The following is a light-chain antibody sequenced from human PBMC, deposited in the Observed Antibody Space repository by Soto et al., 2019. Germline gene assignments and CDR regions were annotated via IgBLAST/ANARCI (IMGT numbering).Light chain of an antibody. CDR2: DAS. CDR3: QQYTNTNNPWM. Sequence: DIQVTHSPPTLSASVLYRVTITCRASQTISTWMAWYQQKPGKAPKLLVYDASTLQSGVASRFSGSGSGTEFTLIISGLQPDDSATYYCQQYTNTNNPWMFGQGTKVDI. J-gene: IGKJ1*01. V-gene: IGKV1-5*01. CDR1: QTISTW.